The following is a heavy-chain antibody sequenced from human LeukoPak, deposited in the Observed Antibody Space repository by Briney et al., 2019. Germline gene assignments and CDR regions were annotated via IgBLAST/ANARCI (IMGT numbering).Heavy chain of an antibody. CDR3: ARDRFLEWLLLDY. CDR2: ISSSSTI. V-gene: IGHV3-48*01. D-gene: IGHD3-3*01. CDR1: GFTFSSYS. J-gene: IGHJ4*02. Sequence: GGSLRLSCAASGFTFSSYSMNWVRQAPGKGLEWVSYISSSSTIYYADSVKGRFTISRDNAKNSLYLQMNSLRAEDTAVYYCARDRFLEWLLLDYWGQGTLVTVSS.